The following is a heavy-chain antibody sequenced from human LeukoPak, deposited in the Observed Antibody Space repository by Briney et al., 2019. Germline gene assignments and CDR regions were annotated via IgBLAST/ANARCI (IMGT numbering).Heavy chain of an antibody. J-gene: IGHJ6*02. CDR1: GFTFSSSG. CDR2: ISYDGEKT. Sequence: PGGSLRLSCAASGFTFSSSGMHWVRQAPGKGLEWVAVISYDGEKTYYGDSVKGRFTISRDNSKNTFFLHMNSLRVDDTAVYYCAKVPPTSVTREGMDVWGQGTMVRVSS. V-gene: IGHV3-30*18. D-gene: IGHD4-17*01. CDR3: AKVPPTSVTREGMDV.